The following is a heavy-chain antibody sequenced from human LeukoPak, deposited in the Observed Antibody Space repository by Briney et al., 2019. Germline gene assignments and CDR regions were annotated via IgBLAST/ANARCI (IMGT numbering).Heavy chain of an antibody. CDR1: GGTFSSYA. Sequence: SVKVSCKASGGTFSSYAISRVRQAPGQGLEWMGGIIPIFGTANYAQKFQGRVTITADESTSTAYMEQSSLRSEDTAVYYCARDFWSGYSFDYWGQGTLVTVSS. V-gene: IGHV1-69*13. CDR3: ARDFWSGYSFDY. D-gene: IGHD3-3*01. CDR2: IIPIFGTA. J-gene: IGHJ4*02.